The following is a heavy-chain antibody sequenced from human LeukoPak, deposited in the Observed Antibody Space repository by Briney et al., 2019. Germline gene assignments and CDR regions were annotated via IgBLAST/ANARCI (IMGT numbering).Heavy chain of an antibody. D-gene: IGHD3-16*01. CDR2: IKSKTDGGTT. Sequence: PGGSLRLSCAASGFTFSNAWMSWVRQAPGKGLEWVGRIKSKTDGGTTDYAAPVKGRFTITRDDSKNTLYLQMNSLKTEDTAVYYCTTDRGENDYVWGSYPFPFDYWGQGTLVTVSS. J-gene: IGHJ4*02. CDR1: GFTFSNAW. CDR3: TTDRGENDYVWGSYPFPFDY. V-gene: IGHV3-15*01.